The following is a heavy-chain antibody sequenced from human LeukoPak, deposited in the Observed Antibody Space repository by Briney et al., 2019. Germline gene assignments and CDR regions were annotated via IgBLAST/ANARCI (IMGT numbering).Heavy chain of an antibody. D-gene: IGHD6-19*01. CDR2: ISSTNGYI. J-gene: IGHJ4*02. Sequence: TGGSLRLSCAASGLSFSTYSMNWVRQAPGKGLEWVSYISSTNGYIYYADSVRGRFTISRDNAKNSLSLQMNSLRAEDTAVYYCAKVPFDSSGWYWGYWGQGTLVTVSS. CDR1: GLSFSTYS. CDR3: AKVPFDSSGWYWGY. V-gene: IGHV3-21*04.